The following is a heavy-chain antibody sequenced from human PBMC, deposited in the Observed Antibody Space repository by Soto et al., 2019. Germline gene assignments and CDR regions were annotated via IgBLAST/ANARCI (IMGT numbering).Heavy chain of an antibody. D-gene: IGHD3-9*01. V-gene: IGHV3-48*03. CDR3: ARDKDWAFDY. Sequence: GPLRLSCVASGFTFSSYSIVWVRQAPGKGLEWVSYIFTTGTTIYYADSVKGRFTVPRDNAKNSLFLLLNSLRAEDTAVYYCARDKDWAFDYWGQGTLVTVSS. CDR2: IFTTGTTI. J-gene: IGHJ4*02. CDR1: GFTFSSYS.